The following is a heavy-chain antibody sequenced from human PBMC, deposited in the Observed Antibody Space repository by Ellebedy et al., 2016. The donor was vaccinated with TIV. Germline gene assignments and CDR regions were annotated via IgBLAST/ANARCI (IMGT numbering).Heavy chain of an antibody. V-gene: IGHV3-23*01. CDR3: AKCGYSGYDRFDY. Sequence: GGSLRLSXTASGFTFGDYAMSWFRQAPGKGLEWVSGISGSGVNTYYADSVKGRFTISRDNSKNTLYLQMNSLRAEDTAVYYCAKCGYSGYDRFDYWGQGTLVTVSS. D-gene: IGHD5-12*01. CDR1: GFTFGDYA. CDR2: ISGSGVNT. J-gene: IGHJ4*02.